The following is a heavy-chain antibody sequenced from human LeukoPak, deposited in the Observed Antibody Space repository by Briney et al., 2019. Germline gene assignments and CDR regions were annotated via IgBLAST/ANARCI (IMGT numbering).Heavy chain of an antibody. CDR2: IYYSGSS. V-gene: IGHV4-30-4*01. J-gene: IGHJ5*02. CDR1: GGSISSGDYY. D-gene: IGHD3-3*01. Sequence: PSQTLSLTCTVSGGSISSGDYYWSWIRRPPGKGLEWIGYIYYSGSSYYNPSLKSRVTISVDTSKNQFSLKLSSVTAADTAVYYCARGRFLWSGYFGWFDPWGQGTVVTVPS. CDR3: ARGRFLWSGYFGWFDP.